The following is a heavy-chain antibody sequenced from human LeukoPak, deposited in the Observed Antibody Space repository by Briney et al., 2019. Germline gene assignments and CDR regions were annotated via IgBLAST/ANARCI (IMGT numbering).Heavy chain of an antibody. D-gene: IGHD6-13*01. CDR2: MNPNSGNT. V-gene: IGHV1-8*01. CDR1: GYTFTSYD. CDR3: ARLVAAAGTRVYYYYYMDV. J-gene: IGHJ6*03. Sequence: ASVKVSFKASGYTFTSYDINWVRQATGQGLEWMGWMNPNSGNTGYAQKFQGRVTMTRNTSISTAYMELSSLRSEDTAVYYCARLVAAAGTRVYYYYYMDVWGKGTTVTVSS.